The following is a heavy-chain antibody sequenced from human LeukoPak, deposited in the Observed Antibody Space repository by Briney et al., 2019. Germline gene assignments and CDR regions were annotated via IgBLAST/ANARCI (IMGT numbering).Heavy chain of an antibody. J-gene: IGHJ4*02. CDR2: IYYSGST. CDR1: GGSINSGGYY. Sequence: SETLSLTCTVSGGSINSGGYYWSWIRQHPGKGLEWIGYIYYSGSTYYNPSLKSRVTMSVDTSKNQFSLKLSSVTAADTAVYYCARGFSSGWLDYWGQGTLVTVSS. V-gene: IGHV4-31*03. D-gene: IGHD6-19*01. CDR3: ARGFSSGWLDY.